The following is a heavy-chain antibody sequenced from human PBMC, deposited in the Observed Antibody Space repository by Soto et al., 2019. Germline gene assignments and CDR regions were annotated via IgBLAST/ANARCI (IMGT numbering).Heavy chain of an antibody. J-gene: IGHJ5*02. CDR2: IYTSGST. V-gene: IGHV4-4*07. CDR3: ARDRLLGIAEARTTFDP. Sequence: PSETLSITCTFSVGSISIYYWSWIRQPAGKGLEWIGRIYTSGSTNYNPSLKSRVTMSVDTSKNQFSLKLSSVTAADTAVYYCARDRLLGIAEARTTFDPWGQGTMVTVSS. D-gene: IGHD6-13*01. CDR1: VGSISIYY.